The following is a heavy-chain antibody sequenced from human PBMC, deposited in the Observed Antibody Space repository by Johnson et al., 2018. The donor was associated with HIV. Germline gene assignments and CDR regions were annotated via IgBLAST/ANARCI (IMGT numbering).Heavy chain of an antibody. V-gene: IGHV3-30-3*01. J-gene: IGHJ3*02. Sequence: QVQLVESGGGVVQPGRSLRLSCAASAFTSSSYSMHWVRQAPGKGLEWVAVISYGGNNKYYADSVKGRFTISRDNSKNTLYLQMARLRAEDTAVYYCAKDPPGPVGSPDAFDIWGQGTMVTVSS. D-gene: IGHD1-26*01. CDR3: AKDPPGPVGSPDAFDI. CDR1: AFTSSSYS. CDR2: ISYGGNNK.